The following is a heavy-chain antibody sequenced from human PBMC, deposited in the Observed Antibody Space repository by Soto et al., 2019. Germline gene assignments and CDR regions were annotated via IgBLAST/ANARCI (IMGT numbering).Heavy chain of an antibody. D-gene: IGHD3-10*01. Sequence: PSETLSLTCTVSGGSISSYYWSWIRQPPGKGLEWIGYIYYSGSTNYNPSLKSRVTISVDTSKNQFSLKLSSVTAADTAVYYCARVESILWLGELLSPMDVWGQGTTVTVSS. V-gene: IGHV4-59*01. J-gene: IGHJ6*02. CDR3: ARVESILWLGELLSPMDV. CDR1: GGSISSYY. CDR2: IYYSGST.